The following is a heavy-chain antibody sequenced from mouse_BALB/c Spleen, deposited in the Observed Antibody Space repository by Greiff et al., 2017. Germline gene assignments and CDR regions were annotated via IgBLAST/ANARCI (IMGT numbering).Heavy chain of an antibody. CDR3: ARDYLDY. V-gene: IGHV7-3*02. CDR2: IRNKANGYTT. J-gene: IGHJ2*01. CDR1: GFTFTDYY. Sequence: EVQLQESGGGLVQPGGSLRLSCATSGFTFTDYYMSWVRQPPGKALEWLGFIRNKANGYTTEYSASVKGRFTISRDNSQSILYLQMNTLRAEDSATYYCARDYLDYWGQGTTLTVSS.